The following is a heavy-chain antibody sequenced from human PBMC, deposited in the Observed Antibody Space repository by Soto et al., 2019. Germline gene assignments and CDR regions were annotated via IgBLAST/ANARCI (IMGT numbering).Heavy chain of an antibody. CDR2: ISYDGSNK. CDR1: GFSFSSYA. V-gene: IGHV3-30-3*01. Sequence: QVQLVESGGGVVQPGRSLRLSCAASGFSFSSYAMHWVRQAPGKGLEWVAVISYDGSNKYYADSVKGRFTISRDNSKNTLYLQMNSLRAEDTAVYYCARDRRWNRSQYYYSYGMDVWGQGTTVTVSS. CDR3: ARDRRWNRSQYYYSYGMDV. J-gene: IGHJ6*02. D-gene: IGHD1-1*01.